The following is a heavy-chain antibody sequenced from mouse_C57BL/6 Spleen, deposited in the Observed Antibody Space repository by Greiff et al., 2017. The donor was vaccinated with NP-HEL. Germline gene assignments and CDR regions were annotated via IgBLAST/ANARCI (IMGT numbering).Heavy chain of an antibody. J-gene: IGHJ4*01. Sequence: QVQLQQPGAELVKPGASVKLSCKASGYTFTSYWMHWVKQRPGQGLEWIGMIHPNSGSTNYNEKFKSKATLTVDKSSSTAYMQLSSLTSEDSAVYYCARWDSSGYDAMDYWGQGTSVTVSS. CDR1: GYTFTSYW. CDR3: ARWDSSGYDAMDY. V-gene: IGHV1-64*01. CDR2: IHPNSGST. D-gene: IGHD3-2*02.